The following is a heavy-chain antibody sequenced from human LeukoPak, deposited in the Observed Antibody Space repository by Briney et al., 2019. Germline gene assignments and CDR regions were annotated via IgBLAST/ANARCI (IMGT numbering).Heavy chain of an antibody. D-gene: IGHD3-22*01. CDR3: ADSSGYPSTFDY. Sequence: QPGGSLRLSCAASGFTFSSYAMNWVRQAPGKGLEWVSGISGSGGSTYYADSVKGRFTISRDNSKNTLYLQMNSLRAEDTAVYYCADSSGYPSTFDYWGQGTLVTVSS. J-gene: IGHJ4*02. CDR1: GFTFSSYA. V-gene: IGHV3-23*01. CDR2: ISGSGGST.